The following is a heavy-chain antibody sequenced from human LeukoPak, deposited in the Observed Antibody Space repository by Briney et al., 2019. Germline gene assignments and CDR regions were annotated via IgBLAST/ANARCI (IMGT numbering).Heavy chain of an antibody. J-gene: IGHJ4*02. CDR3: ARDFRGYYDSSGYYYDY. CDR2: ISANSGGT. D-gene: IGHD3-22*01. CDR1: GYTFTGYY. V-gene: IGHV1-2*02. Sequence: ASVKVSCKASGYTFTGYYMHWVRQAPGQGLEWMGWISANSGGTNYAQKFRGRVTMTRDTSITTAYMELSRLRSDDTAVYYCARDFRGYYDSSGYYYDYWGQGTLVTVSS.